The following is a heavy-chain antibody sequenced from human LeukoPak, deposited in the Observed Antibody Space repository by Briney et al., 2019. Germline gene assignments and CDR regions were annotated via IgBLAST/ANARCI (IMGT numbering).Heavy chain of an antibody. CDR1: GGSFGGYY. J-gene: IGHJ4*02. Sequence: SETLSLTCAVYGGSFGGYYWSWIRQPPGKGLEWIGEINDSGSSNYIPSLKSRVTISVDRSKNQFSLWLSSVTAADTAVYYCARVTRDTYYYDSSGYWGFDYWGQGTLVTVS. CDR2: INDSGSS. D-gene: IGHD3-22*01. V-gene: IGHV4-34*01. CDR3: ARVTRDTYYYDSSGYWGFDY.